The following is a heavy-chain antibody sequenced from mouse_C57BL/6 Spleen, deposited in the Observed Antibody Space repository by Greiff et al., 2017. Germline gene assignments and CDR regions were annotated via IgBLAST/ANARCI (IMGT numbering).Heavy chain of an antibody. CDR2: IDPEDGET. CDR3: ASWMDRYAMDY. CDR1: GFNIKDYY. Sequence: EVQLQQSGAELVKPGASVKLSCTASGFNIKDYYMHWVKQRTEQGLEWIGRIDPEDGETKYAPKFQGKATITAATSSNTAYLQLSSLTSEDAGVYCCASWMDRYAMDYWGQGTSVTVSS. D-gene: IGHD2-3*01. J-gene: IGHJ4*01. V-gene: IGHV14-2*01.